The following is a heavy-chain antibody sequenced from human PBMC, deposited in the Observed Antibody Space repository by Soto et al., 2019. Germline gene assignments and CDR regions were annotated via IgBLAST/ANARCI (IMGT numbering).Heavy chain of an antibody. CDR2: ISQTGDYM. D-gene: IGHD2-8*02. V-gene: IGHV3-21*04. Sequence: VGSLRLSCVGSGFNFRIYTMNWVRQAPGKGPEWVSSISQTGDYMVYADSVKGRVTMTRDTSTSTVYMELTSLTSEDTAIYYCVRGPYSSGSLYYLDYWGQGTLVTVSS. CDR1: GFNFRIYT. CDR3: VRGPYSSGSLYYLDY. J-gene: IGHJ4*02.